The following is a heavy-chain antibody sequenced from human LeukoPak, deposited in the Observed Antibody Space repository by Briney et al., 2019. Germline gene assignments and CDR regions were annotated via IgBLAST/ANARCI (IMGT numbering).Heavy chain of an antibody. CDR1: GGTFSSNA. V-gene: IGHV1-69*13. CDR3: ARGFKRWYQLPYYGMDV. Sequence: SVKVSCKASGGTFSSNAISWVRQAPGQGLEWMGGIIPIFGTANYAQKFQGRVTITADESTSTAYMELSSLRSEDTAVYYCARGFKRWYQLPYYGMDVWGQGTTVTVSS. CDR2: IIPIFGTA. D-gene: IGHD2-2*01. J-gene: IGHJ6*02.